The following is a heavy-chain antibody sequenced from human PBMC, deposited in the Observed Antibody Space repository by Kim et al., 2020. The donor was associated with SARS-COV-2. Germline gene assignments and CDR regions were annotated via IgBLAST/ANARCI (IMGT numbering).Heavy chain of an antibody. V-gene: IGHV4-39*07. CDR2: IYYSGST. CDR3: ARVVLLLGGSSWFDY. CDR1: GGSISSSSYY. Sequence: SETLSLTCTVSGGSISSSSYYWGWIRQPPGKGLEWIGSIYYSGSTYYNPSLKSRVTISVDTSKNQFSLKLSSVTAADTAVYYCARVVLLLGGSSWFDYWGQGTLVTVSS. J-gene: IGHJ4*02. D-gene: IGHD6-13*01.